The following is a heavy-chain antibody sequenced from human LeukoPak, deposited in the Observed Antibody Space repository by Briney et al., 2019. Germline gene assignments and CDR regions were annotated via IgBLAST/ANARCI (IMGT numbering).Heavy chain of an antibody. D-gene: IGHD3-10*01. Sequence: PSETLSLTCTVSGGSISSYYWSWIRQPPGKGLEWIGYIYYSGSTNYNPSLKSRVTISVDTSKNQFSLKLSSVTAADTAVYYCARGSRYGSGSYYFDYWGQGTLVTVSS. J-gene: IGHJ4*02. CDR2: IYYSGST. CDR3: ARGSRYGSGSYYFDY. CDR1: GGSISSYY. V-gene: IGHV4-59*01.